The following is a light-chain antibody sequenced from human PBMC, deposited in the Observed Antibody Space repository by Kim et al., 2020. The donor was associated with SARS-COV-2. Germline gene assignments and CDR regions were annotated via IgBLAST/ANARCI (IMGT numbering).Light chain of an antibody. J-gene: IGKJ1*01. V-gene: IGKV3-20*01. Sequence: PVVTATLLCRASPRVIGRNLARYQHKPGRAPRLLIYGASPRATGIPDRFSGSGSGTDFTLTISRLEPEDFAMYYCQQYGYSPWTFGQGTKVDIK. CDR2: GAS. CDR1: PRVIGRN. CDR3: QQYGYSPWT.